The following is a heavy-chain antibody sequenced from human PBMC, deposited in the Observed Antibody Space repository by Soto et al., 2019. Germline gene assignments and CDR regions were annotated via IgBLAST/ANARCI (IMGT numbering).Heavy chain of an antibody. V-gene: IGHV4-34*01. Sequence: QVQLQQWGAGLLKPSETLSLTCAVYGGSFSGYYWSWIRQPPGKGLEWIGEINHSGSTNYNPSLKSRVTISVDTSKNQFSLELSSVTAADTAVYYCARGRVKGLWGQGTLVTVSS. J-gene: IGHJ4*02. CDR3: ARGRVKGL. CDR1: GGSFSGYY. D-gene: IGHD3-22*01. CDR2: INHSGST.